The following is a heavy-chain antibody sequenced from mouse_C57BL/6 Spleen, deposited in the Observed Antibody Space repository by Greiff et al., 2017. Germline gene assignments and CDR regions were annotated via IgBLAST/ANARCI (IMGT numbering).Heavy chain of an antibody. CDR3: ARGWDGNYLDY. Sequence: QVQLQQPGAELVMPGASVKLSCKASGYTFTSYWMHWVKQRPGQGLEWIGEIDPSDSYTNYNQKFKGKSTLTVDKSSSTAYTQLSSLTSEDSAVYYCARGWDGNYLDYWGQGTTLTVSS. CDR2: IDPSDSYT. CDR1: GYTFTSYW. V-gene: IGHV1-69*01. D-gene: IGHD2-1*01. J-gene: IGHJ2*01.